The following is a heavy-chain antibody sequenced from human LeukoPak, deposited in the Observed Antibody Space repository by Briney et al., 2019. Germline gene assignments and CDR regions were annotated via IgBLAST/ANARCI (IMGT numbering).Heavy chain of an antibody. CDR2: MSGRGDTS. V-gene: IGHV3-23*01. D-gene: IGHD6-19*01. Sequence: GGSLRLSCAASGFTFGTHAMIWVRQAPGKGLEWVSGMSGRGDTSYYADSVKGRFTISRDNSKNTLFLQMNSLRAEDTAVYYCAKLAGIRGWFVYYFDYWGQGTLVTVS. J-gene: IGHJ4*02. CDR1: GFTFGTHA. CDR3: AKLAGIRGWFVYYFDY.